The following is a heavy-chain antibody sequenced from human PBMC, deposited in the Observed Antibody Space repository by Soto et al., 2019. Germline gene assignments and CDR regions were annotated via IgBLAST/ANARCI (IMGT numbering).Heavy chain of an antibody. J-gene: IGHJ4*02. CDR3: ASGTPSSSWYALSFDY. D-gene: IGHD6-13*01. Sequence: ASVKVSCKASGYTFSTSGMSWLRQAPGQGLEWMGWISTYNGDTNDAPKFQDRVTMTSDTSTSTVYMELRSLRSEDTAVYYCASGTPSSSWYALSFDYWGQGTLVTVSS. CDR2: ISTYNGDT. V-gene: IGHV1-18*01. CDR1: GYTFSTSG.